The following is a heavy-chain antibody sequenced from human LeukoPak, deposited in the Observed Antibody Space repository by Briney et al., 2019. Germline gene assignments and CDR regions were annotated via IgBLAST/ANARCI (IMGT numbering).Heavy chain of an antibody. V-gene: IGHV3-23*01. J-gene: IGHJ4*02. CDR1: EFSFSSYA. CDR3: AKFFLPYLAGGTGSR. CDR2: ISGSGEIT. D-gene: IGHD3-10*01. Sequence: GGPLSLSFAASEFSFSSYALSWVRKAPGMRLEWASPISGSGEITYYADSLEGRFTISRDNSKNTLYLQMNSLRAEDTALYYCAKFFLPYLAGGTGSRWGQGTLVTVSS.